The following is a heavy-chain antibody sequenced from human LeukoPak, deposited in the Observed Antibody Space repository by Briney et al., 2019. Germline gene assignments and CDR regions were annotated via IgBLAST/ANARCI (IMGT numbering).Heavy chain of an antibody. CDR1: GYTFSDNF. V-gene: IGHV1-2*02. J-gene: IGHJ3*02. CDR3: ARDNLYYDSSGPRDAAFDI. Sequence: ASVKVSCKASGYTFSDNFMHWVRQAPGQGLEWMGWINPKNGDTNYAQKFQGRVTMTRDTSISTAYMELSSLRSDDTAVYYCARDNLYYDSSGPRDAAFDIWGQGTMVTVSS. CDR2: INPKNGDT. D-gene: IGHD3-22*01.